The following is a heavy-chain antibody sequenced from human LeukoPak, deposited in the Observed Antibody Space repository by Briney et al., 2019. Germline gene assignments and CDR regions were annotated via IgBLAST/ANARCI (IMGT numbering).Heavy chain of an antibody. Sequence: ASVTVSCKASGYTFTDYTMHWLRQAPGQRLDWMGWINGGSGNTKYSPEFQGRVTITRDTSASTAYMELSSLRSEDTAVYYCANPRYDSSGYYYVDWGQGTLVTVSS. CDR3: ANPRYDSSGYYYVD. D-gene: IGHD3-22*01. V-gene: IGHV1-3*01. J-gene: IGHJ4*02. CDR1: GYTFTDYT. CDR2: INGGSGNT.